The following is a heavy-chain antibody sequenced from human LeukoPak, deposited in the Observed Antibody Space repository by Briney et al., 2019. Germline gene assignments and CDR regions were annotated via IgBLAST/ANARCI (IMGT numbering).Heavy chain of an antibody. CDR3: ARTYCSSTSCYYGGMDV. CDR2: ISSNGGST. Sequence: GGSLRLSCAASGFTFSSYAMHWVRQAPGKGLEYVSAISSNGGSTYYANSVKGRFTISRDNSKNTLYLQMGSLRADDMAVYYCARTYCSSTSCYYGGMDVWGQGTTVTVSS. CDR1: GFTFSSYA. J-gene: IGHJ6*02. D-gene: IGHD2-2*01. V-gene: IGHV3-64*01.